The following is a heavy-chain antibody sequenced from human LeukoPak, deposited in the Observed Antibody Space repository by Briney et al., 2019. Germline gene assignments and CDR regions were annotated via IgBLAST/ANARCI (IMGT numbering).Heavy chain of an antibody. J-gene: IGHJ6*03. CDR3: ARSEIGYSYGYYYYYYMDV. V-gene: IGHV4-59*01. Sequence: SETLSLTCTVSGGSISSYDWSWIRQSPGKGLGWIGCIYYSGSTNYNPSLKSRVTISVDTSKNQFSLKLSSVTAADTAVYYCARSEIGYSYGYYYYYYMDVWGKGTTVTISS. CDR1: GGSISSYD. CDR2: IYYSGST. D-gene: IGHD5-18*01.